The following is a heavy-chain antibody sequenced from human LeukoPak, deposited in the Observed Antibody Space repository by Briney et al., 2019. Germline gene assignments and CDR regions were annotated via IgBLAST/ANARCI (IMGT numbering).Heavy chain of an antibody. CDR3: ARESGEIGRSMDV. V-gene: IGHV4-34*01. CDR2: INHSGST. J-gene: IGHJ6*03. Sequence: SETLSLTCAVYGGSFSGYYWSWIRQPPGKGLEWIGEINHSGSTNYNPSLKSRVTISVDTSKNQFSLKLTSVTAADTAVYYCARESGEIGRSMDVWGKGTPVTVSS. D-gene: IGHD2-15*01. CDR1: GGSFSGYY.